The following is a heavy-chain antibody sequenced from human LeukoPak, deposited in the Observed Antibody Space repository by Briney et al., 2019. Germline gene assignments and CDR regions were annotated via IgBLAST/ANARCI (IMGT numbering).Heavy chain of an antibody. J-gene: IGHJ4*02. CDR2: ISSSGSSI. D-gene: IGHD3-22*01. V-gene: IGHV3-11*01. CDR3: ARDGSSYSYYFDY. Sequence: AGGSLRLSCAASGFTFSDSSMTWIRQAPGKGLEWLSYISSSGSSIYYADSVKGRLTISRDSAKNLLYLQMNSLRAEDTAVYHCARDGSSYSYYFDYWGQGTLVTVSS. CDR1: GFTFSDSS.